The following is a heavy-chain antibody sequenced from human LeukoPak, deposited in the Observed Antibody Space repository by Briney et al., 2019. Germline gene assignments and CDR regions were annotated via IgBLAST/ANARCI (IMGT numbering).Heavy chain of an antibody. CDR3: ARAGGNDILTGYYIWFDP. CDR1: GGSISSYY. CDR2: IYYSGST. J-gene: IGHJ5*02. V-gene: IGHV4-59*01. Sequence: SETLFLTCTVSGGSISSYYWSWIRQPPGKGLEWIGYIYYSGSTNYNPSLKSRVTISVDTSKNQFSLKLSSVTAADTAVYYCARAGGNDILTGYYIWFDPWGQGTLVTVSS. D-gene: IGHD3-9*01.